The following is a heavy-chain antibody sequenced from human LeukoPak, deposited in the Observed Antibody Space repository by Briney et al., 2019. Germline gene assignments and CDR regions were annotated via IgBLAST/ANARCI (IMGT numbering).Heavy chain of an antibody. V-gene: IGHV1-2*02. Sequence: ASVKVSCKASGYTFTGYYMHWVRQAPGQGVEWMGWINPNSGGTNYAQKFQGRVTMTRDTSISTAYMGLSRLRSDDTAVYYCARDPGIAVAGFDYWGQGTLVTVSS. D-gene: IGHD6-19*01. J-gene: IGHJ4*02. CDR2: INPNSGGT. CDR1: GYTFTGYY. CDR3: ARDPGIAVAGFDY.